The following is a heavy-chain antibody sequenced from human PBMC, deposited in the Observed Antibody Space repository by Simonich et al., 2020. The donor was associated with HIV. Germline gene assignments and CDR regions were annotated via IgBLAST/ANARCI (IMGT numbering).Heavy chain of an antibody. V-gene: IGHV1-2*02. CDR1: GYTFTGYH. D-gene: IGHD3-22*01. CDR2: SNPKGGGT. Sequence: QVQLVQSGAEVKKPGASVKVSCKASGYTFTGYHMQWVRQSPGKGLVCMACSNPKGGGTNYAQKFEGRGTRTRDTSISTAYMELSRLRSDDTAVFYCARDYYYDTSGYNWFDPWGQGTLVTVSS. J-gene: IGHJ5*02. CDR3: ARDYYYDTSGYNWFDP.